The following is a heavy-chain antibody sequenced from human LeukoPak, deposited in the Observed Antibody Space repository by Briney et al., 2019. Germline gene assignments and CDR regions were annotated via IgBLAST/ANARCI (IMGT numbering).Heavy chain of an antibody. CDR2: IKEDESAK. CDR1: GFTFRNDW. Sequence: GGSLRLSCTASGFTFRNDWMAWVRQAPGKGLEWVANIKEDESAKHQADSVKGRFTISRDNAQNLVYLQMRSLRGEDTAVYYCARDVVGSLDYWGQGTLVTVSS. J-gene: IGHJ4*02. D-gene: IGHD1-26*01. CDR3: ARDVVGSLDY. V-gene: IGHV3-7*01.